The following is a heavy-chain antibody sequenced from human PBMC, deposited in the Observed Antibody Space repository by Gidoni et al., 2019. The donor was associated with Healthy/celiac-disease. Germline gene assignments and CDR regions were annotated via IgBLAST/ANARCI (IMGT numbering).Heavy chain of an antibody. V-gene: IGHV3-48*02. CDR2: ISSSSSTI. J-gene: IGHJ4*02. D-gene: IGHD3-10*01. Sequence: EVQLVESGGGLVKPGGSLRLSCAASGFTFSSDSMNWVRQAPGKGLECVSYISSSSSTIYYADSVKGRFTISRDNAKNSLYLQMNSLRDEDTAVYYCARDPVRGVIIPLELDYWGQGTLVTVSS. CDR1: GFTFSSDS. CDR3: ARDPVRGVIIPLELDY.